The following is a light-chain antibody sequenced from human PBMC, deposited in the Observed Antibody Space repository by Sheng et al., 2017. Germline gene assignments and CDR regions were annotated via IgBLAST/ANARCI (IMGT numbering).Light chain of an antibody. CDR2: AAS. Sequence: DIQMTQSPPSLSASVGDRVTLTCRASQNINRDLNWYRQKPGTAPRVLIYAASSLERGVPPRFSGSGSGTDFTLTISSLQPEDSATYYCQQSFRSPWTFGQGTKVEIK. CDR3: QQSFRSPWT. CDR1: QNINRD. J-gene: IGKJ1*01. V-gene: IGKV1-39*01.